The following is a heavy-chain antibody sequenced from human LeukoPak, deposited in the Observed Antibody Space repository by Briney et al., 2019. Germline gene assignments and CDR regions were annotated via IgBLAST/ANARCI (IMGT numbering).Heavy chain of an antibody. D-gene: IGHD3-9*01. J-gene: IGHJ4*02. CDR1: GGSFSGYY. CDR2: INHSGST. V-gene: IGHV4-34*01. CDR3: ASLPNYDILTGYLDY. Sequence: SETLSVTCAVYGGSFSGYYWSWIRQPPGKGLEWIGEINHSGSTNYNPSLKSRVTISVGTSNNQFSLKLSSVTAADTAVYYCASLPNYDILTGYLDYWGQGTLVTVSS.